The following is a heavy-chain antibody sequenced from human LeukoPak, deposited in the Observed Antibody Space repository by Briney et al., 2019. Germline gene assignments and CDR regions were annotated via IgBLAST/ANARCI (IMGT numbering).Heavy chain of an antibody. J-gene: IGHJ6*02. V-gene: IGHV4-59*01. Sequence: PSETLSLTCTVSGGSISSYYWSWIRQPPGKGLEWIGYIYYSGSTNYNPSLKSRVTISVDTSKNQFSLKLSSVTAADTAVYYCARGIPGGSSTSGKPCYYYGMDVWGQGTTVTVSS. CDR2: IYYSGST. D-gene: IGHD2-2*01. CDR1: GGSISSYY. CDR3: ARGIPGGSSTSGKPCYYYGMDV.